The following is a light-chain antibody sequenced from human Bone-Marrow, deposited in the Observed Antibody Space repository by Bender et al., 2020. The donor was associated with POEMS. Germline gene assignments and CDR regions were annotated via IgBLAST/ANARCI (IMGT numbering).Light chain of an antibody. CDR1: SSNIGAHA. J-gene: IGLJ3*02. CDR3: AVWDDSLNGWV. Sequence: QSVLTQPPSASGTPGQRVTISCSGGSSNIGAHAVNWYQHLPGTAPKLLIQSNRNRPSGVPDRFSGSRSGTSASLAISGLQSEDEADYYCAVWDDSLNGWVFGGGTKLTVL. V-gene: IGLV1-44*01. CDR2: SNR.